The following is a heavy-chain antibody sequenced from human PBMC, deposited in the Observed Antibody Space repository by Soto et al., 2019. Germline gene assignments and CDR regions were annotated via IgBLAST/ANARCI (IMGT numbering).Heavy chain of an antibody. CDR2: ITNSGTTI. D-gene: IGHD3-16*01. CDR3: ARGREWGIDY. CDR1: GFTFSSYE. J-gene: IGHJ4*02. V-gene: IGHV3-48*03. Sequence: EVQLVESGGGLVQPGGSLRLSCAASGFTFSSYEMNWDRQAPGKGLEWVSYITNSGTTIYYADSVKGRFTISRDNAKNSLSLQMNSLRAEDTAAYYCARGREWGIDYWGQGTLVTVSS.